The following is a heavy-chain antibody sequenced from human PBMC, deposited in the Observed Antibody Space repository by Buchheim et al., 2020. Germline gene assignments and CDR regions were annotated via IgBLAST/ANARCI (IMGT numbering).Heavy chain of an antibody. D-gene: IGHD4-17*01. CDR1: GFTFTSHS. CDR2: ISSNGITI. CDR3: ARTYGDYRSSSYYYGMDV. J-gene: IGHJ6*02. V-gene: IGHV3-48*01. Sequence: EVQLVESGGGLVQPGGSLRLSCATSGFTFTSHSMHWVRQAPGKGLEWISYISSNGITIKYADSVKGRFTISRDNSKNTVFLQMNSLGAEDTAVYYCARTYGDYRSSSYYYGMDVWGHGTT.